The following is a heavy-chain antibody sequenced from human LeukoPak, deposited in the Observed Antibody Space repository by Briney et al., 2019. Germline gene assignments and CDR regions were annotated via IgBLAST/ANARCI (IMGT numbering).Heavy chain of an antibody. CDR3: ARMWGSSWSYFDY. CDR2: ISSGSTTI. CDR1: GFTFSSYS. D-gene: IGHD6-13*01. V-gene: IGHV3-48*04. Sequence: GGSLRLSCTASGFTFSSYSMNWVRQAPGKGLEWVSYISSGSTTIYYADSVKGRFTISRDNAKNSLYLQMDSLRAEDTAVYFCARMWGSSWSYFDYWGQGTLVTVSS. J-gene: IGHJ4*02.